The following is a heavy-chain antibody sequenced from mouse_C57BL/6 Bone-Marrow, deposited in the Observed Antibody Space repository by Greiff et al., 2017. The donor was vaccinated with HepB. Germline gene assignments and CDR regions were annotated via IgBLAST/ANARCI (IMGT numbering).Heavy chain of an antibody. Sequence: LVKPGDSVKISCQASGYSFTGYFMNWVMQSHGKSLEWIGRINPYNGDTFYNQKFKGKATLTVDKSSSTAHMELRSLTSEDSAVYYCARWNYYGSSPYYFDYWGQGTTLTVSS. CDR3: ARWNYYGSSPYYFDY. D-gene: IGHD1-1*01. CDR1: GYSFTGYF. V-gene: IGHV1-20*01. J-gene: IGHJ2*01. CDR2: INPYNGDT.